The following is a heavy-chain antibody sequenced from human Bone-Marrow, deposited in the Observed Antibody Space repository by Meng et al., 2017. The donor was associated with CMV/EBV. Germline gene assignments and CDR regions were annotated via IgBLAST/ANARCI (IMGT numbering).Heavy chain of an antibody. J-gene: IGHJ4*02. CDR2: INHSGST. Sequence: SETLSLTCAVYGGSFSGYYWSWIRQPPGKGLEWIGEINHSGSTNYNPSLKSRVTISVDTSKNQFSLKLSSVTAADTAVYYCASLSRAQGNDYWGQGTLVTVSS. CDR1: GGSFSGYY. CDR3: ASLSRAQGNDY. V-gene: IGHV4-34*01. D-gene: IGHD4-23*01.